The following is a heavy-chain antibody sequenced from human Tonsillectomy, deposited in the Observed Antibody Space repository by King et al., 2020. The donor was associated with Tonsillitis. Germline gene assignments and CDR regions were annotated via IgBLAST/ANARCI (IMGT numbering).Heavy chain of an antibody. J-gene: IGHJ3*02. CDR1: GYSFINYW. V-gene: IGHV5-51*01. CDR3: ARRFPVYGDAFDI. Sequence: QLVQSVAEVKKPGESLKISCKGSGYSFINYWIGWVRQMPGKGLEWMGIIYPGDSDSTYSPSFQGQVTISADKSISTAYLQWSSLKASDTAMYYCARRFPVYGDAFDIWGQGTMVTVSS. CDR2: IYPGDSDS. D-gene: IGHD5/OR15-5a*01.